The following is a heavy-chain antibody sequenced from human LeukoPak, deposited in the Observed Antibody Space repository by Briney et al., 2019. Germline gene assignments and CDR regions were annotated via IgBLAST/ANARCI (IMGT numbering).Heavy chain of an antibody. Sequence: PSETLSLTCTVSGGSISSGGYYWSWIRQHPGKGLEWIGYIYYSGSTYYNPSLKSRVTISVDTSKNQFSLKLSSVTAADTAVYYCARVMYSGNYYFDYWGQGTLVTVSS. CDR1: GGSISSGGYY. D-gene: IGHD3-10*01. CDR3: ARVMYSGNYYFDY. J-gene: IGHJ4*02. CDR2: IYYSGST. V-gene: IGHV4-31*03.